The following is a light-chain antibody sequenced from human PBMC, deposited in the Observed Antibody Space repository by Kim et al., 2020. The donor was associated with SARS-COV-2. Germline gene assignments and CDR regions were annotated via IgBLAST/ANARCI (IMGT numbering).Light chain of an antibody. J-gene: IGKJ2*01. CDR2: ATS. Sequence: DIQMTQSPSSLSASIGDRVTITCRESQSISTYLNWYQQKPGKAPNLLIYATSSLQSGVPSRFSGSGSGTDFTLTISSLQPEDFATYYCQQSSSTSYTFGPGTKLEI. CDR3: QQSSSTSYT. CDR1: QSISTY. V-gene: IGKV1-39*01.